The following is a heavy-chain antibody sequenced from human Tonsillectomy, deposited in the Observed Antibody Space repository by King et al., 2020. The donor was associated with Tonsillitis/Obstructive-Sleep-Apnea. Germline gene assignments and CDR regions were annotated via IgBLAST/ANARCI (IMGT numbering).Heavy chain of an antibody. CDR1: GFTFSSYS. CDR3: AGGGEYVWGSFYFDY. D-gene: IGHD3-16*01. J-gene: IGHJ4*02. CDR2: ISSSSSYI. V-gene: IGHV3-21*01. Sequence: VQLVESGGGLVKPGGSLRLSCAASGFTFSSYSMNWVRQAPGKGLEWVSSISSSSSYIYYADSVKGRFTISRDNAKNSLYLQMNSLRAEDTAVYYCAGGGEYVWGSFYFDYWGQGTLVTVSS.